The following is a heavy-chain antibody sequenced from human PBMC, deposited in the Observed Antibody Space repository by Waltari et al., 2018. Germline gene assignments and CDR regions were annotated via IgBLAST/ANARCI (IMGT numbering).Heavy chain of an antibody. CDR2: ISSSSSTI. CDR1: GFTFSSYS. D-gene: IGHD2-21*01. Sequence: EVQLVESGGGLVQPGGSLRLSCAASGFTFSSYSMNWVRQAPGKGLEWVSYISSSSSTIYYADSVKGRFTISRDNAKNSLYLQMNSLRAEDTAVYYCARGGFSGDIDYWGQGTLVTVSS. V-gene: IGHV3-48*01. CDR3: ARGGFSGDIDY. J-gene: IGHJ4*02.